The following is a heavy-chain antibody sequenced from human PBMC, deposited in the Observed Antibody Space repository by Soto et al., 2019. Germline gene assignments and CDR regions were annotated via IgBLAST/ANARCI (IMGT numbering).Heavy chain of an antibody. D-gene: IGHD3-16*02. Sequence: QVQLVQSGAEVKKPGASVKVSCKASGYTFTSYYMHWVRQAPGQGLEWMGIINPSGGSTSYAQKFQGRVTMTRDTYTSTVYTELSSLRSEDTAVYYCARAGLRLGELSFLDYWGQGTLVTVSS. J-gene: IGHJ4*02. CDR2: INPSGGST. CDR3: ARAGLRLGELSFLDY. V-gene: IGHV1-46*01. CDR1: GYTFTSYY.